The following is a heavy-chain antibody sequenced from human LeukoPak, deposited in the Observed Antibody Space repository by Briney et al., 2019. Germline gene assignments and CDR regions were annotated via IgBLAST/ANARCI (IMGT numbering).Heavy chain of an antibody. CDR1: GGSISSYY. CDR3: ARDAPVGSMDV. Sequence: SETLSLTCTVSGGSISSYYGSWLRQPPGKGLEWIGYIYYSGNTNYNPSLKSRVTISVDTSTNQFSLKLSSVTAADTAVYYCARDAPVGSMDVWGQGTTVTVSS. J-gene: IGHJ6*02. CDR2: IYYSGNT. V-gene: IGHV4-59*01.